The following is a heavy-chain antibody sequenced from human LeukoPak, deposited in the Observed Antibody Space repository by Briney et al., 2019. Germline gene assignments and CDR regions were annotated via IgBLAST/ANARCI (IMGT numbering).Heavy chain of an antibody. CDR2: IRSKAYGGTT. V-gene: IGHV3-49*04. D-gene: IGHD3-22*01. Sequence: GGSLRLSCTASGFMFGDYALSWVRQAPGKGLEWVGFIRSKAYGGTTEYAASVKGRFTISRDDSKSIAYLQMNSLKSEDTAVYYCTRSSSGYYLFPYFDYWGQGTLVTVSS. CDR1: GFMFGDYA. CDR3: TRSSSGYYLFPYFDY. J-gene: IGHJ4*02.